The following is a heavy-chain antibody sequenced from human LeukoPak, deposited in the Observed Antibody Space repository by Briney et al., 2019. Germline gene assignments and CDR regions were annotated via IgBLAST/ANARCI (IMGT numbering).Heavy chain of an antibody. CDR1: GGSISSGGYY. CDR3: ARDVVPYYYGSGTYGMDV. Sequence: ASETLSLTCTVSGGSISSGGYYWRCIRQHPGKGLEWIAYMYYSGSTYYNPSLKTLITISIDTSKTQLSLKLSSVTAAGTAVYYCARDVVPYYYGSGTYGMDVWGKGTTVTVSS. J-gene: IGHJ6*04. CDR2: MYYSGST. V-gene: IGHV4-31*01. D-gene: IGHD3-10*01.